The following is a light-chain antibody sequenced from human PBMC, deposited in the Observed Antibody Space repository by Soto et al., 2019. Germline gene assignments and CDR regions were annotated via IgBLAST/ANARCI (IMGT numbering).Light chain of an antibody. Sequence: DVQMTQSRSTLSASVGDRVTITCRASQSLNSLLAWYQQKPGRAPKLLIYDASTLESGVPSRFSGSGSGTEFTLTISSLQTDDFATYYCQQYNSYSSWTFGQGSIVDIK. CDR2: DAS. J-gene: IGKJ1*01. CDR3: QQYNSYSSWT. CDR1: QSLNSL. V-gene: IGKV1-5*01.